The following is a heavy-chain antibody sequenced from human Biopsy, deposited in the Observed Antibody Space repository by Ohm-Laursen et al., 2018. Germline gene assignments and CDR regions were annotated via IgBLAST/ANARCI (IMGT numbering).Heavy chain of an antibody. CDR2: ISSSSDNI. Sequence: GSLRLSCAASGFTFTHAWMSWVRQGPGKGLEWVSTISSSSDNIYYVDSVKGRFTISRDNAKNSLYLQMNSLRAEDTAVYYCARSRGSSGIATIYYYGMDVWGQGTTVTVSS. CDR1: GFTFTHAW. J-gene: IGHJ6*02. V-gene: IGHV3-21*01. CDR3: ARSRGSSGIATIYYYGMDV. D-gene: IGHD3-10*01.